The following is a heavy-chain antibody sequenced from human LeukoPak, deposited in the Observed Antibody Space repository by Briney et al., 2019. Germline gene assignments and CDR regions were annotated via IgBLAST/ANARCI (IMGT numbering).Heavy chain of an antibody. CDR3: ARDFVTIGYFYF. Sequence: SETLSLTCTVSGGSISSSNWWSWIRQPPGKGLEWIGEIYHSGSTNYNPSLKSRVTISVDKSKTQFSLKLSSVTAADTAVYYCARDFVTIGYFYFWGQGTLVTVSS. V-gene: IGHV4-4*02. D-gene: IGHD3-22*01. CDR1: GGSISSSNW. J-gene: IGHJ4*02. CDR2: IYHSGST.